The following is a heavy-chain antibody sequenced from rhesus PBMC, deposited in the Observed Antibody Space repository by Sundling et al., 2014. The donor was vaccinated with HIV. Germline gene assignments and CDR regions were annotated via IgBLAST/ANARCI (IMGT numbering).Heavy chain of an antibody. CDR3: ARVILAGTLFDY. J-gene: IGHJ4*01. CDR1: GDSVSSYW. CDR2: IGIHSGTT. V-gene: IGHV4-80*01. D-gene: IGHD1-1-1*01. Sequence: QVQLEESGPGLVKPSETLSLTCTVSGDSVSSYWWSWFRQPPGQRLEWIGEIGIHSGTTNYNPSLKSRVTISTDTSKSQFSLKLSSVTAADTAVYYCARVILAGTLFDYWGQGVLVTVSS.